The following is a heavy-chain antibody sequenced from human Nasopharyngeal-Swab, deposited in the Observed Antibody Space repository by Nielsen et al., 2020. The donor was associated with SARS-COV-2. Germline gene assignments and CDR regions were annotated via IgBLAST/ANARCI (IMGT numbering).Heavy chain of an antibody. J-gene: IGHJ4*02. D-gene: IGHD3-3*01. CDR1: GFTFSSYW. CDR3: ARGGFWSGYSSYDY. V-gene: IGHV3-7*04. Sequence: GESLKISCAVSGFTFSSYWMSWVRQAPGKGLEWVANIKQDGSEKYYVDSVKGRFTISRDNAKNSLYLQMNSLRAEDTAVYYCARGGFWSGYSSYDYWGQGTLVTVSS. CDR2: IKQDGSEK.